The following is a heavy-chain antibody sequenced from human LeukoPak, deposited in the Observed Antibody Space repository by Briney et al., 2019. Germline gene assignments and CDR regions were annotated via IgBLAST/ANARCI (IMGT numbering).Heavy chain of an antibody. J-gene: IGHJ3*02. CDR3: ARAGGAARAPDAFDI. Sequence: SETLSLTCTVSGGSISSYYWSWIRQPAGKGLEWIGRIYTSGSTNYNPSLKSRVTMSVDTSKNQLSLKLSSVTAADTAVYYCARAGGAARAPDAFDIWGQGTMVTVSS. CDR1: GGSISSYY. CDR2: IYTSGST. D-gene: IGHD6-6*01. V-gene: IGHV4-4*07.